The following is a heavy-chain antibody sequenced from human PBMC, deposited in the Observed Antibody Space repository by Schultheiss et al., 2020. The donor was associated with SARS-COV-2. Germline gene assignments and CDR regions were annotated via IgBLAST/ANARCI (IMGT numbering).Heavy chain of an antibody. D-gene: IGHD3-16*01. CDR3: AKVRAGDDYVRFDY. J-gene: IGHJ4*02. V-gene: IGHV4-34*01. CDR2: INHSGST. CDR1: GGSISSYY. Sequence: SQTLSLTCTVSGGSISSYYWSWIRQPPGKGLEWIGEINHSGSTYYNPSLKSRVTISVDTSKNQFSLKLSSVTAEDTAVYYCAKVRAGDDYVRFDYWGQGTLVTVSS.